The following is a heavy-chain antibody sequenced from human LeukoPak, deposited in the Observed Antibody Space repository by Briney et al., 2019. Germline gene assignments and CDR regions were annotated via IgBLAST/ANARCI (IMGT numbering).Heavy chain of an antibody. J-gene: IGHJ5*02. CDR2: IYTSGST. Sequence: SSETLSLTCAVYGGSFSGYYWSWIRQPAGKGLEWIGRIYTSGSTNYNPSLKSRVTMSVDTSKNQFSLKLSSVTAADTAVYYCARDGDGDPFNWFDPWGQGTLVTVSS. V-gene: IGHV4-4*07. CDR1: GGSFSGYY. D-gene: IGHD4-17*01. CDR3: ARDGDGDPFNWFDP.